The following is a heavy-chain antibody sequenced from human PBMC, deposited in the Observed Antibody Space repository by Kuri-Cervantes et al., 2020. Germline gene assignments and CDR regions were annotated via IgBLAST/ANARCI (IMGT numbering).Heavy chain of an antibody. J-gene: IGHJ5*02. CDR3: ARDLAFYYDSSGLAGFDP. D-gene: IGHD3-22*01. CDR1: GGTFSSYT. Sequence: AVKVSCKASGGTFSSYTISWVRQAPGQGLEWMGRIIPILGIANYAQKFQGRVTITADKSTSTAYMELSSLRSEATAVYYCARDLAFYYDSSGLAGFDPWGQGTLVTVSS. CDR2: IIPILGIA. V-gene: IGHV1-69*04.